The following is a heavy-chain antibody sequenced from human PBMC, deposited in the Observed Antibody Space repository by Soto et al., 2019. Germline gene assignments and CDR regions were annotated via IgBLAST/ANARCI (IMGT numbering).Heavy chain of an antibody. D-gene: IGHD6-19*01. J-gene: IGHJ4*02. CDR3: ARSWGSGWYRGVVGY. CDR2: ISSSSSTI. CDR1: GFTFSSYS. Sequence: EVQLVESGGGLVQPGGSLRLSCAASGFTFSSYSMNWVRQAPGKGLEWVSYISSSSSTIYYADSVKGRFTISRDNAKNSLYLQMNSLRAEDTAVYYCARSWGSGWYRGVVGYWGQGTLVTVSS. V-gene: IGHV3-48*01.